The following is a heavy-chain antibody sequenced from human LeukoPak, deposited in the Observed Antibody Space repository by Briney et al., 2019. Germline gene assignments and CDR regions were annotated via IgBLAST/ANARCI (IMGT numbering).Heavy chain of an antibody. D-gene: IGHD3-3*01. CDR2: IYTSGTT. V-gene: IGHV4-61*02. J-gene: IGHJ5*02. Sequence: SETLSLNCTVSGGSISSGTYYWSWMRQPAGKGLEWIGRIYTSGTTNYNPSLKSRVTISVDTSKNQFSLKLTSVTAADTAVYYCARGKGYDFWSGSVWFDPWGLGTLVTVSS. CDR1: GGSISSGTYY. CDR3: ARGKGYDFWSGSVWFDP.